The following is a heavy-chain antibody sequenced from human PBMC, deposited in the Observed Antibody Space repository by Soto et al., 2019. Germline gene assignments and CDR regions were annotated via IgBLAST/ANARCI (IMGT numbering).Heavy chain of an antibody. D-gene: IGHD6-6*01. CDR2: IYHSGST. V-gene: IGHV4-4*02. Sequence: PSETLSLTCAVSVVSISSSNWCSWVRQPPGEGLEWIGEIYHSGSTNYNPSLKSRVTISVDKSKNQFSLKLSSVTAADTAVYYCAIEGGSSPHGGLQPWVQGTQVNVS. CDR3: AIEGGSSPHGGLQP. J-gene: IGHJ5*01. CDR1: VVSISSSNW.